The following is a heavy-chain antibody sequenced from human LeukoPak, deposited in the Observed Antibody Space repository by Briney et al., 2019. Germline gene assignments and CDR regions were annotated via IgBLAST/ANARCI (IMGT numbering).Heavy chain of an antibody. J-gene: IGHJ3*02. CDR2: IIPILGIA. D-gene: IGHD2-2*01. CDR3: ARAPLRNIVVVPAAMGGAFDI. CDR1: GGTFSSYA. V-gene: IGHV1-69*04. Sequence: SVKVSCKASGGTFSSYAISWARQAPGQGLEWMGRIIPILGIANYAQKFQGRVTITADKSTSTAYMELSSLRSEDTAVYYCARAPLRNIVVVPAAMGGAFDIWGQGTMVTVSS.